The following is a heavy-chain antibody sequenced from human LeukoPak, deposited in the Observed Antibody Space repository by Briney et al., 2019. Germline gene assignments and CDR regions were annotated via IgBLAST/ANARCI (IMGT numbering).Heavy chain of an antibody. J-gene: IGHJ4*02. CDR3: ARGGDRRGFDY. CDR2: IYDSGTT. Sequence: PSETLSLTCTVSGASISNGGYYWSWIRQHPGKGLEWIGYIYDSGTTYYNPALQSRVTISVGTSDNHFSLKLRSLTAADTAVYYCARGGDRRGFDYWGQGTLVTVSS. V-gene: IGHV4-31*03. D-gene: IGHD1-14*01. CDR1: GASISNGGYY.